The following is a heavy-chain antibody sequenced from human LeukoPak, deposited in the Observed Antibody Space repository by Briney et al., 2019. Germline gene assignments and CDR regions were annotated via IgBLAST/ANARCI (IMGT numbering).Heavy chain of an antibody. CDR2: ISAYNGNT. V-gene: IGHV1-18*01. CDR3: ARDGDFSSQLRYFDWLSDRNYGMDV. D-gene: IGHD3-9*01. J-gene: IGHJ6*02. Sequence: ASVKVSCKASGYTFTSYGISWVRQAPGQGLEWMGWISAYNGNTNYAQKLQGRVTMTTDTSTSTAYMELRSLRSDDTAVYHCARDGDFSSQLRYFDWLSDRNYGMDVWGQGTTVTVSS. CDR1: GYTFTSYG.